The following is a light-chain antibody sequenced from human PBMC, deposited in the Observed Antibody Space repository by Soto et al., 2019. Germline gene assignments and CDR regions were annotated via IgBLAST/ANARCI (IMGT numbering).Light chain of an antibody. J-gene: IGLJ2*01. Sequence: QSALTQPASVSGSPGQSITLSCTGTSSNIVSYNLVSWYQHHPGKAPKLIIYDDSKRPSGVSNRFSGSKSGNTASLTISGLQAEDEADYFCCSYASTNVLFGGGTKLTVL. CDR3: CSYASTNVL. CDR1: SSNIVSYNL. CDR2: DDS. V-gene: IGLV2-23*01.